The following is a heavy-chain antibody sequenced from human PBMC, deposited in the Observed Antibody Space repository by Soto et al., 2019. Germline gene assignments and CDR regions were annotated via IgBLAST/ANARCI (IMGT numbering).Heavy chain of an antibody. V-gene: IGHV1-69*13. J-gene: IGHJ4*02. CDR1: GGTFSSYA. CDR2: IIPIFGTA. CDR3: ASSSGIVVVTATLDY. Sequence: GASVKVSCKASGGTFSSYAISWVRQAPGQGLEWMGGIIPIFGTANYAQKFQGRVTITADESTSTAYMELSSLRSEDTAVYYCASSSGIVVVTATLDYWGQGTLVTVYS. D-gene: IGHD2-21*02.